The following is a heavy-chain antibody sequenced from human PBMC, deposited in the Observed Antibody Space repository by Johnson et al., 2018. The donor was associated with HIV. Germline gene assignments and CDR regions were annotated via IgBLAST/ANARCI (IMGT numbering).Heavy chain of an antibody. V-gene: IGHV3-30*03. J-gene: IGHJ3*02. D-gene: IGHD1-26*01. CDR2: ISYDGTNK. CDR3: ARDRGGSYDAFHI. CDR1: GFTFSSYW. Sequence: QVQLVESGGGLVQPGGSLRLSCAASGFTFSSYWMTWVRQAPGKGLEWVTLISYDGTNKYYADSVKGRFTISRDNSKNTLYLQMNSLRAEDTAFYYCARDRGGSYDAFHIWGQGTMVTVSS.